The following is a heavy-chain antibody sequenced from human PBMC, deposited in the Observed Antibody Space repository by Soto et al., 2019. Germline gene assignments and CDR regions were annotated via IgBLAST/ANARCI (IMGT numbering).Heavy chain of an antibody. D-gene: IGHD3-9*01. CDR2: IYYSGTT. CDR1: GGSINSGVYY. V-gene: IGHV4-31*03. J-gene: IGHJ4*02. CDR3: ARDLNGYYIFDS. Sequence: SETLSLTCTVSGGSINSGVYYWSWIRQHPGKGLEWIGYIYYSGTTYYNPSLKSRLTISVDTSKNHFSLKLSSVTAADTAVYYCARDLNGYYIFDSWGQRTLVTVSS.